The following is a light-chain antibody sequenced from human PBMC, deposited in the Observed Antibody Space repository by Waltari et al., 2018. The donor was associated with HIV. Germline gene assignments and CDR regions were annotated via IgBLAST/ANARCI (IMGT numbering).Light chain of an antibody. CDR2: EIS. Sequence: QSALTQPASVSGSPGQSITISCTGTSSDVGGSNLVSWYQQHPGKAPKLMSYEISKRPSGVSNRFSGSKSGNTASLTIAGLQAEDEADYYCCAYAGSTTYVIFGGGTKLTVL. J-gene: IGLJ2*01. CDR1: SSDVGGSNL. CDR3: CAYAGSTTYVI. V-gene: IGLV2-23*02.